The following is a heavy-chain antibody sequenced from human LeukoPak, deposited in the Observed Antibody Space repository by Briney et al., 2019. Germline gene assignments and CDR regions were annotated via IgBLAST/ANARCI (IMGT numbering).Heavy chain of an antibody. D-gene: IGHD5-18*01. CDR2: ISGSGTDI. CDR1: GFTFSDPY. J-gene: IGHJ4*02. V-gene: IGHV3-11*04. CDR3: ARTARHLDY. Sequence: GGSLRLSCEASGFTFSDPYMSWIRQAPGKGLECLSYISGSGTDINYADSVRGRFTISRDNAKNLLYLQMNDLRLEDTAVYYCARTARHLDYWGQGTLVTVSS.